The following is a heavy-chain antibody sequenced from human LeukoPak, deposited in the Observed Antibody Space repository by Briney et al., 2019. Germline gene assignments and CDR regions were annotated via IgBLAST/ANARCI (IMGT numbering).Heavy chain of an antibody. J-gene: IGHJ4*02. D-gene: IGHD2/OR15-2a*01. CDR3: ARGNKEGFDY. Sequence: GGSLRLSCAASGFTFSSYSMNWVRQAPGKGLEWVSSISSSSSYIYYADSVKGRFTISRDNAKNSLYLQMNSLKAEDTAVYYCARGNKEGFDYWGQGTLVTVSS. CDR2: ISSSSSYI. V-gene: IGHV3-21*01. CDR1: GFTFSSYS.